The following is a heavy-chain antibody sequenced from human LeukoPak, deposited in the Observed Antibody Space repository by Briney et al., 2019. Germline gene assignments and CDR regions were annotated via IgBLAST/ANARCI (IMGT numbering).Heavy chain of an antibody. CDR2: VTDSGDA. V-gene: IGHV4-34*01. Sequence: SETLSLTCAVYGGSFSGYYWNRIRQPPGKGLEWIGEVTDSGDANYNPSLKSRVTISVDTSKNQFSLKLSSVTAADTAVYYCARVAATSGLTENFDYWGQGTLVTVSS. CDR1: GGSFSGYY. J-gene: IGHJ4*02. D-gene: IGHD5-12*01. CDR3: ARVAATSGLTENFDY.